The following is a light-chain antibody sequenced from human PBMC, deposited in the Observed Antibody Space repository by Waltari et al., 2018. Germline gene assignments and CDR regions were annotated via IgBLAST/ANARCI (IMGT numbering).Light chain of an antibody. Sequence: EIVLTQSPGTLSLSPGERATLSCRASQRVSRYLAWYQQRPGQPPRLLIYDTATRATGIPDRFSGSGSGTDFSLTISRLEPEDFAVYYCQKYGTLPATFGQGTKVEI. CDR3: QKYGTLPAT. J-gene: IGKJ1*01. CDR1: QRVSRY. V-gene: IGKV3-20*01. CDR2: DTA.